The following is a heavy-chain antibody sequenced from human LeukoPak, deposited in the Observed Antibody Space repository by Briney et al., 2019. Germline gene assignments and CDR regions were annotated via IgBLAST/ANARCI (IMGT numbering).Heavy chain of an antibody. D-gene: IGHD3-16*01. CDR2: IYYSGST. CDR1: GGSISSSGYY. CDR3: ARVGGFGGAINF. J-gene: IGHJ4*02. Sequence: SQTLSLTCTVSGGSISSSGYYWNWVRQHPGKGLEWIGYIYYSGSTYYNPSLKSRVTISVDTSKNQFSLKLSSVTAADTAVYYCARVGGFGGAINFWGQGTLVTVSS. V-gene: IGHV4-31*03.